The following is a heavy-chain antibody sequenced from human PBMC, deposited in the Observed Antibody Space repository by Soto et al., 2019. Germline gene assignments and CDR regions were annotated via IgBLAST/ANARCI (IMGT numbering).Heavy chain of an antibody. V-gene: IGHV4-34*01. Sequence: SETLSLTCAVYGGSFSGYYWSWIRQPPGRGLEWIGEINHSGSTNYNPSLKSRVTISVDTSKNQFSLKLSSVTAADTAVYYCASDYYYYYGMDVWGQGTTVTVSS. CDR3: ASDYYYYYGMDV. J-gene: IGHJ6*02. CDR2: INHSGST. CDR1: GGSFSGYY.